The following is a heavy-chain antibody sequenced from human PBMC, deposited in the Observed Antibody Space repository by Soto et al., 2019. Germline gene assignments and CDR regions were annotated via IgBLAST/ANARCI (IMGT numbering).Heavy chain of an antibody. CDR1: GYTFTSYA. Sequence: QVQLVQSGSELKKPGASVKVSCKASGYTFTSYAMNWVRQAPGQGLEWMGWINTNTGNPTYAQGFTGRFVFSLDTSXSXXYLQICSLKAEDTAVYYCASQGGGYSYGSGVYFDYWGQGTLVTVSS. V-gene: IGHV7-4-1*01. J-gene: IGHJ4*02. D-gene: IGHD5-18*01. CDR2: INTNTGNP. CDR3: ASQGGGYSYGSGVYFDY.